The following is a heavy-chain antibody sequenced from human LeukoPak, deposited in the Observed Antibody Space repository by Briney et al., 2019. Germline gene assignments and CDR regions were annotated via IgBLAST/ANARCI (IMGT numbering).Heavy chain of an antibody. CDR3: VRRRGYSYDY. CDR1: GLTFSTYA. Sequence: PGGSLRLSCAASGLTFSTYAMSWVRQAPGKGLEWVSGISGSGGSTYYADSVKGQFTISRDNSKTTLDPQMGSLRAEDMAVYYCVRRRGYSYDYWGQGTLVSVSS. J-gene: IGHJ4*02. D-gene: IGHD5-18*01. V-gene: IGHV3-23*01. CDR2: ISGSGGST.